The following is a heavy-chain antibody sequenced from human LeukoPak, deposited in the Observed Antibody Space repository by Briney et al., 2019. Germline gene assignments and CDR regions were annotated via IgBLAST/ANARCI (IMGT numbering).Heavy chain of an antibody. Sequence: SVKVSCKASGGTFSSYAISWVRQAPGQGLEWMGRIIPIFGTANYAQKFQGRVTITTDESTSTAYMELSSLRSEDTAVYYCAREKVVTYNWFDPWGQGTLVTVSS. V-gene: IGHV1-69*05. CDR2: IIPIFGTA. D-gene: IGHD4-23*01. CDR1: GGTFSSYA. J-gene: IGHJ5*02. CDR3: AREKVVTYNWFDP.